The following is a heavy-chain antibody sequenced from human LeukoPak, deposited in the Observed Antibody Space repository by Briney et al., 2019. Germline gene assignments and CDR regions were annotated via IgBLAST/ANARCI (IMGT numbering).Heavy chain of an antibody. CDR3: ARDPPAAASTEFDL. Sequence: ASVKVSCKASGFTFSDYYIQWVRQAPGQGLEWMGSIHPKSGDTKYAQRFQGRVAVTRDTSISAAYMELSRLTSDDTAVYYCARDPPAAASTEFDLWGQGTLVTVSS. CDR2: IHPKSGDT. CDR1: GFTFSDYY. V-gene: IGHV1-2*02. D-gene: IGHD6-13*01. J-gene: IGHJ4*02.